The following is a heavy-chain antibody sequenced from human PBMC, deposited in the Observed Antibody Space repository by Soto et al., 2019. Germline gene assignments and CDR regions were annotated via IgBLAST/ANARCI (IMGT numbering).Heavy chain of an antibody. J-gene: IGHJ3*02. CDR2: IIPILGIA. Sequence: QVQLVQSGAEVKKPGSSVKVSCKASGGTFSSYTISWVRQAPGQGLEWMGRIIPILGIANYAQKFQGRVTITADKSTSTAYMELSSLRSEDTAVYYCARDSAYYDSSACFAFDIWGQGTMVTVSS. V-gene: IGHV1-69*08. CDR1: GGTFSSYT. CDR3: ARDSAYYDSSACFAFDI. D-gene: IGHD3-22*01.